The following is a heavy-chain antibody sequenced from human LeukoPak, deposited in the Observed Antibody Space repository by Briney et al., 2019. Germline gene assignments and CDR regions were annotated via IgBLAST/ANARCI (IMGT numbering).Heavy chain of an antibody. CDR2: ISAYNGNT. V-gene: IGHV1-18*01. Sequence: GASVKVSCKASGYTFITYGITWVRQAPGQGLEWMGWISAYNGNTNYAQKLQGRVTMTTDTSTSTAYMELRSLRSDDTAVYYCARAGDGWEVLNYYYMDVWGKGTTVTVSS. CDR1: GYTFITYG. J-gene: IGHJ6*03. D-gene: IGHD1-26*01. CDR3: ARAGDGWEVLNYYYMDV.